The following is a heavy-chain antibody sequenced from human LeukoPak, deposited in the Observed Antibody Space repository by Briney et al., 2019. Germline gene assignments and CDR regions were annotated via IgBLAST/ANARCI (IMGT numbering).Heavy chain of an antibody. CDR2: ISHSGANT. CDR1: GFTFSDSA. J-gene: IGHJ4*02. Sequence: GGSLRLSCAASGFTFSDSAMDWVRQAPGKGLEWVSLISHSGANTFYADSVKGRFSVSRANSKNTMYPQMNSLRAEDTAVYYCAKRVEGSSHWPHFDCWGQGTMVTVSS. V-gene: IGHV3-23*01. D-gene: IGHD2-15*01. CDR3: AKRVEGSSHWPHFDC.